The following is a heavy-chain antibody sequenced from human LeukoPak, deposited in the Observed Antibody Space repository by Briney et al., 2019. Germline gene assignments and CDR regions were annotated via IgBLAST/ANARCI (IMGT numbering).Heavy chain of an antibody. D-gene: IGHD4-23*01. J-gene: IGHJ1*01. CDR3: ARAPRGWYLPTDFQH. V-gene: IGHV1-18*01. CDR1: GGTFSSYA. CDR2: ISAYNGNT. Sequence: GASVKVSCKASGGTFSSYAISWVRQAPGQGLEWMGWISAYNGNTNYAQKLQGRVTMTTDTSTSTAYMELRSLRSDDTAVYYCARAPRGWYLPTDFQHWGQGTLVTVSS.